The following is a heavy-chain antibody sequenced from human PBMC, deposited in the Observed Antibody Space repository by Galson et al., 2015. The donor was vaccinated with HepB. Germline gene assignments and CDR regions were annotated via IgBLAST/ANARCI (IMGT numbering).Heavy chain of an antibody. D-gene: IGHD6-13*01. CDR1: GYTFTGYY. CDR2: INPNSGGT. CDR3: ARGWQLAKVRYFDY. V-gene: IGHV1-2*04. Sequence: SVKVSCKASGYTFTGYYMHWVRQAPGQGLEWMGWINPNSGGTNYAQKFQGWVTMTRDTSISTAYMELSRLRSDDTAVYYCARGWQLAKVRYFDYWGQGTLVTVSS. J-gene: IGHJ4*02.